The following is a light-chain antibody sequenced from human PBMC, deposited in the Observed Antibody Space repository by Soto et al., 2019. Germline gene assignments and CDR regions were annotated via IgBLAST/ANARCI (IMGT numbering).Light chain of an antibody. J-gene: IGKJ2*01. CDR2: GAS. Sequence: EIVMTQSPATLSVSPGERATISCRASQSVSSNLAWYQQKPGQAPRLLIYGASTRATGIPARFRGSGSGTEFTLTISSLQSEDFAVYYCQQYNNWPMYTFGQGTKLEI. V-gene: IGKV3-15*01. CDR3: QQYNNWPMYT. CDR1: QSVSSN.